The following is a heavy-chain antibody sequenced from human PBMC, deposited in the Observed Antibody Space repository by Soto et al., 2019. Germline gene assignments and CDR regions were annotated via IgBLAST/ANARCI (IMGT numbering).Heavy chain of an antibody. CDR1: GFTFSSYG. Sequence: QVQLVESGGGVVQPGRSLRLSCAASGFTFSSYGMHWVRQAPGKGLEWVAVISYDGSNKYYADSVKGRFTISRDNSKNTLYLQMNSLRAEDTAVYYCATVGRQLEYYYYYGMDVWGQGTTVTVSS. CDR3: ATVGRQLEYYYYYGMDV. D-gene: IGHD6-13*01. CDR2: ISYDGSNK. J-gene: IGHJ6*02. V-gene: IGHV3-30*03.